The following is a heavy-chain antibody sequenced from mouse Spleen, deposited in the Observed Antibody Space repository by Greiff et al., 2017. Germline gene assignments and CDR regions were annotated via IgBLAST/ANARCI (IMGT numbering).Heavy chain of an antibody. CDR3: ARDSSGYPFAY. D-gene: IGHD3-1*01. V-gene: IGHV2-9*02. CDR2: IWAGGST. Sequence: VQVVESGPGLVAPSQSLSITCTVSGFSLTSYGVHWVRQPPGKGLEWLGVIWAGGSTNYNSALMSRLSISKDNSKSQVFLKMNSLQTDDTAMYYCARDSSGYPFAYWGQGTLVTVSA. CDR1: GFSLTSYG. J-gene: IGHJ3*01.